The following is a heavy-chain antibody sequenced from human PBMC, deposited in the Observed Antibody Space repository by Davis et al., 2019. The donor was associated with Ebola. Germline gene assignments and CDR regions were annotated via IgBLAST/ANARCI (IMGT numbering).Heavy chain of an antibody. D-gene: IGHD1-26*01. J-gene: IGHJ4*02. V-gene: IGHV3-21*01. Sequence: GESLKISCAASGFTFSSYSMNWVRQAPGKGLEWVSSISSSSSYIYYADSVKGRFTISRDNAKNSLYLQMNSLRAEDTAVYYCARGALLGRDYWGQGTLVTVSS. CDR2: ISSSSSYI. CDR1: GFTFSSYS. CDR3: ARGALLGRDY.